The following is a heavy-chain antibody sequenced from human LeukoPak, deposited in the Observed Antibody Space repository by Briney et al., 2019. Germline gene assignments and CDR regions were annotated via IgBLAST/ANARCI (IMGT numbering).Heavy chain of an antibody. D-gene: IGHD5-18*01. Sequence: QAGGSLRLSCAASGITVSSNYMSSVRQAPGKGMESVANRKQDGSEKYYVHSVKGRFTISRDNAKNSLYLQMNRLRAEDTAVYYCARDSVASYGSFDYWGQATLVTDCS. V-gene: IGHV3-7*05. CDR1: GITVSSNY. CDR2: RKQDGSEK. CDR3: ARDSVASYGSFDY. J-gene: IGHJ4*02.